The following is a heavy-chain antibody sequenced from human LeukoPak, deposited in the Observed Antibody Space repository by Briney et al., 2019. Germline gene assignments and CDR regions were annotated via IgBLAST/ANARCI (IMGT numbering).Heavy chain of an antibody. CDR3: ASLLLVVTAPPS. J-gene: IGHJ5*02. CDR1: EFTFSIYE. CDR2: ISNSGSTK. D-gene: IGHD2-21*02. Sequence: GGSLRLSCAASEFTFSIYEMNWVRQAPGKGPEWVSYISNSGSTKYYADSVKGRFTISRDNAKNSLYLQMDSLRAEDTAVYYCASLLLVVTAPPSWGQGALVTVSS. V-gene: IGHV3-48*03.